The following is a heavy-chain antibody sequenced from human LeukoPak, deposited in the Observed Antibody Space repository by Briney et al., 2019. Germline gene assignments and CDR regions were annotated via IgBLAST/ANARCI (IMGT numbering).Heavy chain of an antibody. CDR1: GYTFTSYI. D-gene: IGHD6-13*01. Sequence: ASVKVSCKASGYTFTSYIISWVRQAPGQGLEWMGWINAYNGNTDYAQRVQGRVTMTTDTSTSTAYMELRSLRSDDTAVYYCARDRHIAAAVYYYCMDVWGKGTLVTVSS. CDR3: ARDRHIAAAVYYYCMDV. V-gene: IGHV1-18*01. J-gene: IGHJ6*03. CDR2: INAYNGNT.